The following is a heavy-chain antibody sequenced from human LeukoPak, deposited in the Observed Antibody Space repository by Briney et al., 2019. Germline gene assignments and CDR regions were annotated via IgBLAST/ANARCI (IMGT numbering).Heavy chain of an antibody. Sequence: PSETLSLTCTASGGSISSSSYYWGWIRQPPGKGLEWIGSIYYSGSTYYNPSLKSRVTISVDTSKNQFSLKLSSVTAADTAVYYCASTKSYDSSGYPFDYWGQGTLVTVSS. CDR1: GGSISSSSYY. D-gene: IGHD3-22*01. CDR2: IYYSGST. J-gene: IGHJ4*02. CDR3: ASTKSYDSSGYPFDY. V-gene: IGHV4-39*01.